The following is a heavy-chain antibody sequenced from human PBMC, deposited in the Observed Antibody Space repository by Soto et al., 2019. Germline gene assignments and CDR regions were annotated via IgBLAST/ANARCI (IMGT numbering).Heavy chain of an antibody. V-gene: IGHV3-23*01. J-gene: IGHJ4*02. Sequence: HPGGSLRLSCAASEFTFSNYAMSWVRQAPGKGLEWVSSISDNGGTTYYADSVKGRFTISRDNSKNTLYLQMNSLRAEDTAVYYCSKDPQHLIVYFDYWGKGTQVPVSS. D-gene: IGHD6-13*01. CDR3: SKDPQHLIVYFDY. CDR1: EFTFSNYA. CDR2: ISDNGGTT.